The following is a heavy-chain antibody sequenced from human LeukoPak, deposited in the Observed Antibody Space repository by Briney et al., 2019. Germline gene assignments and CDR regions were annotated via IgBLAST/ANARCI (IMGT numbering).Heavy chain of an antibody. CDR1: GFTFSRYA. CDR3: AKSTGSYDY. CDR2: ISGDGGNT. Sequence: GGSLRLSCAASGFTFSRYAMSWVRQAPGKGLEWVSLISGDGGNTYYADSVKGRFTISRDNSKNSLYLQMNSLRTEDTALYYCAKSTGSYDYWGQGTLVTVSS. J-gene: IGHJ4*02. V-gene: IGHV3-43*02. D-gene: IGHD1-26*01.